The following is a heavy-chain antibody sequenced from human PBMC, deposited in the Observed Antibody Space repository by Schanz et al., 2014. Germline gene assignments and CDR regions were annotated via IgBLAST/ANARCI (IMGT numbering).Heavy chain of an antibody. V-gene: IGHV7-4-1*02. D-gene: IGHD7-27*01. CDR3: ARGEANWGQY. CDR2: INTNTGNP. Sequence: QVQLVQSGVEVKKPGASVKVSCKASGYTFTSYAMNWVRQAPGQGLEWVGWINTNTGNPTYAQGFTGRFVFSLDTSVSTAYLQISFLKADDTAVFFCARGEANWGQYWGQGTLVTVSS. CDR1: GYTFTSYA. J-gene: IGHJ4*02.